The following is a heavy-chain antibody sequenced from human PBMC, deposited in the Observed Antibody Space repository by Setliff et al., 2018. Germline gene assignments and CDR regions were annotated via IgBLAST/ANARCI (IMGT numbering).Heavy chain of an antibody. J-gene: IGHJ6*03. V-gene: IGHV4-61*09. Sequence: KPSETLSLTCSVSGGSISSGSDYWTWIRQPAGKGLEWIGHIYTRGSTIYNPSLKSRVTISVDTPKNQFSLKLSSVTAADTAVYFCARAISGWYSAHYYYMDVWGKGTTVTVSS. CDR3: ARAISGWYSAHYYYMDV. CDR1: GGSISSGSDY. CDR2: IYTRGST. D-gene: IGHD6-19*01.